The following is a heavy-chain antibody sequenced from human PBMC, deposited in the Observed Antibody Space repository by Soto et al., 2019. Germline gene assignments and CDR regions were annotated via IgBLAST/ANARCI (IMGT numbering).Heavy chain of an antibody. CDR2: INTGNGNT. D-gene: IGHD2-21*01. CDR3: AKGSQMWTPDY. CDR1: GYTFTDYA. Sequence: QVQLVQSGAEVKKPGASVKVSCKASGYTFTDYAMHWVRQAPGQRLEWMGWINTGNGNTKYSQKFQGRVTITRDTSATKAYMELSSLRSEDTAVYYCAKGSQMWTPDYWGQGTLVTVSS. V-gene: IGHV1-3*04. J-gene: IGHJ4*02.